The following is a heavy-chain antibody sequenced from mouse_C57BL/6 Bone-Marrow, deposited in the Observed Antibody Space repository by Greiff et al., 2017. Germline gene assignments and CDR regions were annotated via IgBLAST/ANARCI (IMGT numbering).Heavy chain of an antibody. CDR3: ARALWHWYFDV. CDR1: GFTFSSYA. V-gene: IGHV5-4*01. D-gene: IGHD1-1*01. J-gene: IGHJ1*03. Sequence: EVQLMESGGGLVKPGGSLKLSCAASGFTFSSYAMSWVRQTPEKRLEWVATISDGGSYTYYPDNVKGRFTISRDNAKNNLYLQMSHLKSEDTAMYYCARALWHWYFDVWGTGTTVTVSS. CDR2: ISDGGSYT.